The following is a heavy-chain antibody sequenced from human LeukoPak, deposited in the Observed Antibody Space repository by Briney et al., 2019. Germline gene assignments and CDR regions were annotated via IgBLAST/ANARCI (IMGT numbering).Heavy chain of an antibody. Sequence: GASVKVSCKASGGTFSSYAISWVRQAPGQGLEWMGRIIPILGIANYAQKFQGRVTITADKSTSTAYMELSSLRSEDTAVYYCARVYYYDSSGYSNGPFDYWGQGTLVTVSS. CDR1: GGTFSSYA. V-gene: IGHV1-69*04. J-gene: IGHJ4*02. CDR2: IIPILGIA. CDR3: ARVYYYDSSGYSNGPFDY. D-gene: IGHD3-22*01.